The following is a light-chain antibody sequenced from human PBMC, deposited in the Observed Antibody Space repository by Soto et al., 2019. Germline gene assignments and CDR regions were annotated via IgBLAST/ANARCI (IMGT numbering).Light chain of an antibody. CDR2: DAS. J-gene: IGKJ5*01. V-gene: IGKV3-11*01. Sequence: EIVFTQSPVTLSLSPGERATLSCRASQSVSNYLVWYQQKPGQAPRLLIYDASKRAAGIPGRFSGSWSGTDFTITISSLEPEYFAVYYYQQRIDSITFGQGTRLEIK. CDR3: QQRIDSIT. CDR1: QSVSNY.